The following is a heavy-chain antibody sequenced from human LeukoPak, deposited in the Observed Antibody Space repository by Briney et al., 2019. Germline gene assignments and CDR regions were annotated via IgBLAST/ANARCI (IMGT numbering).Heavy chain of an antibody. D-gene: IGHD2-2*01. Sequence: SETLSLTCAVSDVSFTNYYWSWNRQPAGKGLEWIGRIYTSGSTNYNPSLKSRVTMSVDTSKNQFSLKLSSVTAADTAVYYCARVSTSYYYYMDVWGKGTTVTVSS. J-gene: IGHJ6*03. CDR2: IYTSGST. CDR3: ARVSTSYYYYMDV. V-gene: IGHV4-4*07. CDR1: DVSFTNYY.